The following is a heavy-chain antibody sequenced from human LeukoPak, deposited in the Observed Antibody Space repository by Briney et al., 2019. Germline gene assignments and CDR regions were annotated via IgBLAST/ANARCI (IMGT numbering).Heavy chain of an antibody. CDR3: ARENSYAFNL. Sequence: GGSLRLSCAVSGFTVTTNYMTWVRQAPGKGLEWVSFLYPDGTTAYADSVKDRFTISRDNSKNSLFLQMNSLRAEDTAVYYCARENSYAFNLWGKGTMVTVFS. CDR2: LYPDGTT. V-gene: IGHV3-66*01. CDR1: GFTVTTNY. D-gene: IGHD1-26*01. J-gene: IGHJ3*01.